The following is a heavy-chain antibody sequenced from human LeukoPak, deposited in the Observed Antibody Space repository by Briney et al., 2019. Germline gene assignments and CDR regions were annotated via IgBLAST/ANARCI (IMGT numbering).Heavy chain of an antibody. CDR2: VYYSGST. J-gene: IGHJ3*02. V-gene: IGHV4-39*01. CDR3: ARPSHYYDTGGAFDI. CDR1: GGSITSISYY. Sequence: SETLSLTFTVSGGSITSISYYCGWILHPPLNGLEWIWSVYYSGSTYYNPSLQSRVTISVGSSKNQFSLKLTSVTAADTAVYYCARPSHYYDTGGAFDIWGQGTMVTVSS. D-gene: IGHD3-22*01.